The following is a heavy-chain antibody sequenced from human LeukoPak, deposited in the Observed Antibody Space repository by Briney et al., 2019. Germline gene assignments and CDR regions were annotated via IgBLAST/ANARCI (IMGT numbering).Heavy chain of an antibody. CDR1: RYTFTTSV. CDR2: INPYNGIT. Sequence: APVKVSCKASRYTFTTSVISWVRQAPGHGRERMGWINPYNGITKYALKVQGRVTMTTDTSTITAYMELRSLSPDDTAVFYCARGLIPTRLRELGVVTDRHYYM. J-gene: IGHJ6*03. D-gene: IGHD3-3*01. CDR3: ARGLIPTRLRELGVVTDRHYYM. V-gene: IGHV1-18*01.